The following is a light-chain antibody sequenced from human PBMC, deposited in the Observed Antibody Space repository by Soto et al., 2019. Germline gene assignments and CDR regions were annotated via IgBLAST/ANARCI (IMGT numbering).Light chain of an antibody. J-gene: IGLJ2*01. CDR1: SSDIGAYDY. Sequence: QSALTQPASLSGSPGQSITISCTGTSSDIGAYDYVSWFQQHPGKAPKLMIYEVIKRPSGVPDRFSGSKSGNTASLTVSGLHAEDEADYYCSSYSGSDNFVVFGGGTKLTVL. V-gene: IGLV2-8*01. CDR3: SSYSGSDNFVV. CDR2: EVI.